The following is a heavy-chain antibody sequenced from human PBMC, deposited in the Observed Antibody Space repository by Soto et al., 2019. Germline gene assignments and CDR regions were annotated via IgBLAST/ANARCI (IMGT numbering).Heavy chain of an antibody. V-gene: IGHV3-21*02. CDR1: GFTFSRYS. Sequence: EVQLVESGGGLVKPGGSLRLSCAASGFTFSRYSINWVRQAPGKGLEWVSSISSDNTYIYYADSVKGRFTISRDNAKNSLYLQMNSLRAEDTGVYYCVREAGAFDIWGQGTLVTVSS. J-gene: IGHJ3*02. D-gene: IGHD6-13*01. CDR3: VREAGAFDI. CDR2: ISSDNTYI.